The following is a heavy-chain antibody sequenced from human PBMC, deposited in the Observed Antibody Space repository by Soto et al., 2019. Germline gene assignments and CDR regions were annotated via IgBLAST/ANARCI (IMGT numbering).Heavy chain of an antibody. CDR1: GFTFSSYG. D-gene: IGHD3-10*01. V-gene: IGHV3-33*01. Sequence: QVQLVESGGGVVQPGRSLRLSWAASGFTFSSYGMHWVRQAPGKGLEWVAVIWYDGSNKYYADSVKGRFTISRDNSKNTLYLQMNSLRAEDTAVYYCTRDIISDGAFDIWRQGTMVTVSS. J-gene: IGHJ3*02. CDR2: IWYDGSNK. CDR3: TRDIISDGAFDI.